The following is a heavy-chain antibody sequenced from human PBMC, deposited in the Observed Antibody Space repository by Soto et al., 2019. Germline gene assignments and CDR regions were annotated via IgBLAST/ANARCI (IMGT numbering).Heavy chain of an antibody. J-gene: IGHJ6*02. CDR3: AKCVSTSCQNYGMDV. V-gene: IGHV3-30*18. CDR1: GFTFSSYG. CDR2: ISYDGSNK. D-gene: IGHD2-2*01. Sequence: GGSLRLSCAASGFTFSSYGMHWVRQAPGKGLEWVAVISYDGSNKYYTDSVKGRFTISRDNSKNTLYLQMNSLRAEDTAVYYCAKCVSTSCQNYGMDVWGQGTTVTVSS.